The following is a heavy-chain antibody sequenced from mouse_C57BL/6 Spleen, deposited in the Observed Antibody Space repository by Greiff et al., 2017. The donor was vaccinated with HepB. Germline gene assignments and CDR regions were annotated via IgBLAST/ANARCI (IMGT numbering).Heavy chain of an antibody. V-gene: IGHV1-7*01. CDR3: ASSHYYGSSRYAMDY. J-gene: IGHJ4*01. D-gene: IGHD1-1*01. Sequence: VQLQQSGAELAKPGASVKLSCKASGYTFTSYWMHWVKQRPGQGLEWIGYINPSSGYTKYNQKFKDKATLTADNSSSTAYMQLSSLTYEDSAVYYCASSHYYGSSRYAMDYWGQGTSVTVSS. CDR1: GYTFTSYW. CDR2: INPSSGYT.